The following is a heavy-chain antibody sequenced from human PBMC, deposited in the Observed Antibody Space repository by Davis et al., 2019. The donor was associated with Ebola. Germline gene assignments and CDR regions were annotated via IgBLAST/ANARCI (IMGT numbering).Heavy chain of an antibody. Sequence: AASVKVSCKSSGGTFTSYAMHWVRQAPGQRLEWMGWINAGNGNTKYSQKFQGRVTITRDTSASTAYMELSSLRSEDTAVYYCARTRRTLGYCSGGSCYLYYYYGMDVWGQGTTVTVSS. V-gene: IGHV1-3*01. J-gene: IGHJ6*02. CDR3: ARTRRTLGYCSGGSCYLYYYYGMDV. D-gene: IGHD2-15*01. CDR2: INAGNGNT. CDR1: GGTFTSYA.